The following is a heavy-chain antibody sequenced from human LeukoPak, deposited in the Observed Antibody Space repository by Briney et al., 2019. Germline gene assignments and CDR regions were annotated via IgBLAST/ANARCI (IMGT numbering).Heavy chain of an antibody. CDR3: AKDLHLETLQYYFDY. J-gene: IGHJ4*02. Sequence: GGSLRLSCAGSGFTFSSYTMNWVRQAPGKGLEWVSSITSTSIYIDYADSVRGRFTISRDNAKNSLYLQMNSLRAEDTAVYYCAKDLHLETLQYYFDYWGQGTLVTVSS. V-gene: IGHV3-21*04. CDR2: ITSTSIYI. CDR1: GFTFSSYT.